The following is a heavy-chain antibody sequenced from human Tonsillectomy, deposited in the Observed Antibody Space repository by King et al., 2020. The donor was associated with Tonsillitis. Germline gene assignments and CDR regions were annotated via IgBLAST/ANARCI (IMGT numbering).Heavy chain of an antibody. Sequence: VTLKESGPALVKPTQTLTLTCTFSGFSLSTSGMRVSWIRQPPGKALEWLARIDWDDDKFYSTSLKNRLTISKDTSKNQVVLTMTNMDPVETATYYFTRGGSYRDWFDPWGQGTLVTVSS. CDR3: TRGGSYRDWFDP. D-gene: IGHD1-26*01. V-gene: IGHV2-70*04. CDR2: IDWDDDK. CDR1: GFSLSTSGMR. J-gene: IGHJ5*02.